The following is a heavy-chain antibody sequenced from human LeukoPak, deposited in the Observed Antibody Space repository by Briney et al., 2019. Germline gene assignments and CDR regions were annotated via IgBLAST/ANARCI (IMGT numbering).Heavy chain of an antibody. CDR3: ARSSTTYYYDTSSHY. Sequence: GGSLRLSCAASGFTFSSLSMNWVRQAPGKGLEWVSYISSSSRTIYYAGSVKGRFTISRGNAENSLYLQMNSLRAEDTAVYYCARSSTTYYYDTSSHYWGQGTLVTVSS. D-gene: IGHD3-22*01. V-gene: IGHV3-48*04. CDR2: ISSSSRTI. J-gene: IGHJ4*02. CDR1: GFTFSSLS.